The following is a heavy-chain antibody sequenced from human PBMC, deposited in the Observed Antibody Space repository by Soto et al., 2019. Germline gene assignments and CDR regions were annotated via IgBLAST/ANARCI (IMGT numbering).Heavy chain of an antibody. CDR1: GLTFSKCC. CDR2: IKSKTDGAIT. V-gene: IGHV3-15*05. D-gene: IGHD7-27*01. Sequence: GGSLSLSCAVSGLTFSKCCTIWVRRAPGEGLEWGGCIKSKTDGAITDFREPANRRFNIPRDDSKKSAFVQMNGVKTEDTAVYFCTTIISKGNWEIGPWGQGTSVTVSS. J-gene: IGHJ5*02. CDR3: TTIISKGNWEIGP.